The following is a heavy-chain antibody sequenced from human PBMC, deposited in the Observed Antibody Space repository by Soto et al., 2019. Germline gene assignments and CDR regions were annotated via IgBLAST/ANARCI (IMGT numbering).Heavy chain of an antibody. CDR3: AKALYYDFWSGYYPYYYYGMDV. V-gene: IGHV3-23*01. D-gene: IGHD3-3*01. CDR2: ISGSGGST. Sequence: GSLRLSCAASGFTFSSYAMSWVRQAPGKGLEWVSAISGSGGSTYYADSVKGRFTISRDNSKNTLYLQMNSLRAEDTAVYYCAKALYYDFWSGYYPYYYYGMDVWGQGTTVTVSS. CDR1: GFTFSSYA. J-gene: IGHJ6*02.